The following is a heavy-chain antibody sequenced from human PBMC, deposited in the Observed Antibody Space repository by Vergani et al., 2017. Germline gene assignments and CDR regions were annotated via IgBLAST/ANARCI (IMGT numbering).Heavy chain of an antibody. CDR1: GFTFSTYA. J-gene: IGHJ4*02. CDR2: LTGGGGST. V-gene: IGHV3-23*01. Sequence: EVQLLESGGSLKQPGGSVRLSCAASGFTFSTYAMHWVRQAPGKGLEWVSALTGGGGSTYYADSFKGRFIISRDNSRDTLYLQMNSLRPEDTAPYYCVKDAGGCENVFDSWGQGTLVTVSS. CDR3: VKDAGGCENVFDS. D-gene: IGHD3-16*01.